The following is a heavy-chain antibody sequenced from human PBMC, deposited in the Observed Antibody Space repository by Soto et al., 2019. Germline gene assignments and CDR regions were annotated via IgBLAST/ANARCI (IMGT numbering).Heavy chain of an antibody. D-gene: IGHD6-6*01. V-gene: IGHV1-2*04. CDR3: ARARSIAAQRGAFDI. CDR2: INPNSGGT. CDR1: GYTFTGYY. Sequence: ASVKVSCKASGYTFTGYYMHWVRQAPGQGLEWMGWINPNSGGTNYAQKFQGWVTMTRDTSISTAYMELSRLRSDDTAVYYCARARSIAAQRGAFDIWGQGTMVTVSS. J-gene: IGHJ3*02.